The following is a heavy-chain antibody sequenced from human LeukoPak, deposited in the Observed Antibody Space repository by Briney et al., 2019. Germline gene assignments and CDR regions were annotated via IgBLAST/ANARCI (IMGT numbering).Heavy chain of an antibody. Sequence: SETLSLTCTVSGGSISSYYWSWIRQPAGKGLEWIGRIYTSGSTNYNPSLKSRVTMSVDTSKNQFSLKLSSVTAADTAVYYCARDDDYGGNGGFDYWGQGTLVTVFS. V-gene: IGHV4-4*07. CDR2: IYTSGST. CDR3: ARDDDYGGNGGFDY. CDR1: GGSISSYY. J-gene: IGHJ4*02. D-gene: IGHD4-23*01.